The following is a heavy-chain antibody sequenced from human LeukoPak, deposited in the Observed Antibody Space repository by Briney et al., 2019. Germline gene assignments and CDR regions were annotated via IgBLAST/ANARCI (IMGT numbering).Heavy chain of an antibody. J-gene: IGHJ6*03. CDR2: INPNSGGT. D-gene: IGHD6-6*01. CDR1: GYTFTGYY. Sequence: ASVTVSCTASGYTFTGYYMHWVRQAPGQGLEGMGWINPNSGGTNYAQKFQGRVTMTRDTSISTAYMELSRLRSDDTAVYYCARDKRYSSSPYYYYYCMDVWGKGTTVTLSS. CDR3: ARDKRYSSSPYYYYYCMDV. V-gene: IGHV1-2*02.